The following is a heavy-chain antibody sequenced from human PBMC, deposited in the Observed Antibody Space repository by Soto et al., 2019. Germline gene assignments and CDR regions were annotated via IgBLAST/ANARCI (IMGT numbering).Heavy chain of an antibody. CDR3: ARRGIFCGGDCYASDF. J-gene: IGHJ4*02. CDR2: TSSGGNTR. Sequence: EVQLVESGGGLVEPGGSLRLSCAASGFPFNAYAMIWVRQAPGKGLEWVSYTSSGGNTRYADSVTGRFTISRDIAKSSLYLQMDNLRDEDTAMYYCARRGIFCGGDCYASDFWGQGTLVTVAS. CDR1: GFPFNAYA. D-gene: IGHD2-21*02. V-gene: IGHV3-48*02.